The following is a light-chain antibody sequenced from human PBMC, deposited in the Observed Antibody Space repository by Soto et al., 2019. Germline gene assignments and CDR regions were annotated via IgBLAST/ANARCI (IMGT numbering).Light chain of an antibody. CDR2: GAS. J-gene: IGKJ4*01. V-gene: IGKV3-15*01. Sequence: EIVMTQSPATLSVSPGDRATLSCRASQSVGSNLAWYQQKPGQAPRLLIYGASTRATGIPARFSGSGSGTEFTLTISRLEPEDFAVYYCQQYGSSLTFGGGTKVEIK. CDR3: QQYGSSLT. CDR1: QSVGSN.